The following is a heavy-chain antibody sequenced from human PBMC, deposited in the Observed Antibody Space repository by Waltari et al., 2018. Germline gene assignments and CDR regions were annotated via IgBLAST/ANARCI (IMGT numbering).Heavy chain of an antibody. D-gene: IGHD1-1*01. J-gene: IGHJ4*02. V-gene: IGHV3-23*01. CDR3: ARDSWNNIWLRDY. CDR1: GFTFGSYA. CDR2: INGGGSTT. Sequence: EVQLLESGGDLVQPGESLRLSCAASGFTFGSYAMSWVRQAPGRGLEWVSTINGGGSTTFYAGSVKGRFTVSRDNSKNTLYLQINSLRVDDTAVYYCARDSWNNIWLRDYWGQGTLVTVSS.